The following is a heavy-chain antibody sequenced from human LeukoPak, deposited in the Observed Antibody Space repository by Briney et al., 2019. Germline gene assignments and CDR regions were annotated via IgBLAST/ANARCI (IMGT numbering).Heavy chain of an antibody. CDR3: ARVMVVADDNWFDP. V-gene: IGHV4-34*01. CDR2: INHSGST. CDR1: GGSFSGYY. Sequence: SETLSLTCAVYGGSFSGYYWSRIRQPPGKGLEWIGEINHSGSTNYNPSLKSRVTISVDTSKDQFYLKLSSVTAADTAVYYCARVMVVADDNWFDPWGQGNLVTVSS. D-gene: IGHD2-15*01. J-gene: IGHJ5*02.